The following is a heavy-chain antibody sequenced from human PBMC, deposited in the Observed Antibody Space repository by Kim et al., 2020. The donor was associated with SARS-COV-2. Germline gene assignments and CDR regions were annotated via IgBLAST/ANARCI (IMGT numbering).Heavy chain of an antibody. Sequence: ASVKVSCKASGYTFTGYYMHWVRQAPGQGLEWMGWINPNSGGTNYAQKFQGWVTMTRDTSISTAYMELSRLRSDDTAVYYCARERVASSSWFNNYGMDVWGQGTTVTVSS. J-gene: IGHJ6*02. CDR3: ARERVASSSWFNNYGMDV. D-gene: IGHD6-13*01. CDR1: GYTFTGYY. V-gene: IGHV1-2*04. CDR2: INPNSGGT.